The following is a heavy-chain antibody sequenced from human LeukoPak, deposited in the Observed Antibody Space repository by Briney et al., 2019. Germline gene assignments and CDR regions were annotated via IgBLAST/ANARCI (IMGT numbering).Heavy chain of an antibody. CDR2: IYTSGST. Sequence: SETPSLTCTVSGGSISSYYWSWIRQPAGKGLEWIGRIYTSGSTNYNPSLKSRLTMSVDTSKTQFSLKLSYVTAADTAVYYCARGDMVTIHYWGQGTLVTVSS. V-gene: IGHV4-4*07. CDR3: ARGDMVTIHY. CDR1: GGSISSYY. D-gene: IGHD5-18*01. J-gene: IGHJ4*02.